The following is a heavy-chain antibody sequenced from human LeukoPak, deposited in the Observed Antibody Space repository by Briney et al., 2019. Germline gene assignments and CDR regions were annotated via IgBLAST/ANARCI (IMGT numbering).Heavy chain of an antibody. CDR3: AGRFNNYDSSGYGIDV. J-gene: IGHJ6*02. CDR1: GYTFSNYW. Sequence: GASLKISCKGSGYTFSNYWIAWVRPLPGKGLEWMGIIYPSESNARYSPSLEGRVTISADKSITTAHLQWSSLRASDTATYYCAGRFNNYDSSGYGIDVWGQGTTVTVSS. D-gene: IGHD3-22*01. CDR2: IYPSESNA. V-gene: IGHV5-51*01.